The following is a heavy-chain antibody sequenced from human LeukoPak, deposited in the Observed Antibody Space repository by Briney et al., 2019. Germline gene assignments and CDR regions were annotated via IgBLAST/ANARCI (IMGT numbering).Heavy chain of an antibody. CDR3: ASSRPYYDILTGQSDDAFEI. CDR1: GGSISNYY. V-gene: IGHV4-59*01. J-gene: IGHJ3*02. D-gene: IGHD3-9*01. Sequence: SETLSLTCTVSGGSISNYYWSWIRQPPGKGLEWIGYISYSGSTNYNPSLKSRVTIAIDMSKKQFSLKLSSVTAADTAVYYCASSRPYYDILTGQSDDAFEIWGQGTRVTVSS. CDR2: ISYSGST.